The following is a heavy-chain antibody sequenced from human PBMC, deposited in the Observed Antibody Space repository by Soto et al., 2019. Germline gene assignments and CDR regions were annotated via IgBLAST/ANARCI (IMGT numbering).Heavy chain of an antibody. V-gene: IGHV1-2*04. Sequence: ASVKVSCKASGYTFTGYYMHWVRQAPGQGLEWMGWINPNSGGTNYAQKFQGWVTMTRDTSISTAYMELSRLRSDDTAVYYCARAEYNWNYPRPYYYYGMDVWGQGTTVTVSS. CDR1: GYTFTGYY. D-gene: IGHD1-7*01. J-gene: IGHJ6*02. CDR2: INPNSGGT. CDR3: ARAEYNWNYPRPYYYYGMDV.